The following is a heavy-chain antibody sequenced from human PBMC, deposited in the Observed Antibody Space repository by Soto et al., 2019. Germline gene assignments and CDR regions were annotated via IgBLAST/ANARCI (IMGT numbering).Heavy chain of an antibody. Sequence: ASVKVSCKASGYTFTSYGISWVRQAPGQGLEWMGVINPSVGSTTYAQKFQGRVTMTRDTSTSTVYMEVSSLRSEDTAVYYCASTLGASFDYWGQGTLVTVSS. CDR1: GYTFTSYG. CDR3: ASTLGASFDY. J-gene: IGHJ4*02. V-gene: IGHV1-46*03. D-gene: IGHD1-26*01. CDR2: INPSVGST.